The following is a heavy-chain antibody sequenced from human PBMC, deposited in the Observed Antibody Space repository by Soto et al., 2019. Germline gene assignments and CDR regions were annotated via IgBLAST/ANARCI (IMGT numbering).Heavy chain of an antibody. Sequence: ASVKVSCKASGYTSTIYCISWVRQAPGQGLEWMGWISAYNGNTNYAQKLQGRVTMTTDTSTSTAYMELRSLRSDDTAVYYCARDRGTYCGGDCYLYYFDYWGQGTLVTVSS. CDR1: GYTSTIYC. CDR3: ARDRGTYCGGDCYLYYFDY. D-gene: IGHD2-21*02. V-gene: IGHV1-18*01. J-gene: IGHJ4*02. CDR2: ISAYNGNT.